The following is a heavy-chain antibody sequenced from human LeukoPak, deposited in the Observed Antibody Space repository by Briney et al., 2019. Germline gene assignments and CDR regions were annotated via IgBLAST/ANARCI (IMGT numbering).Heavy chain of an antibody. Sequence: GGSLRLSCAASGFTFSDYYMSWIRQAPGKGLEWVSAISGSGGSTYYADSVKGRFTISRDNSKNTLYLQMNSLRAEDTAVYYCAKGWGSGKTRSGAFDIWGQGTMVTVSS. D-gene: IGHD3-16*01. J-gene: IGHJ3*02. V-gene: IGHV3-23*01. CDR1: GFTFSDYY. CDR2: ISGSGGST. CDR3: AKGWGSGKTRSGAFDI.